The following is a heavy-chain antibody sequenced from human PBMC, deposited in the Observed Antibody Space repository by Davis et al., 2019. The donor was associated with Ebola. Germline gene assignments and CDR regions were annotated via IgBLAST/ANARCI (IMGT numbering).Heavy chain of an antibody. J-gene: IGHJ3*02. CDR3: ARVRAAATFGAFDI. CDR1: AFSFSTSS. V-gene: IGHV3-48*01. Sequence: GESLKISCAASAFSFSTSSMNWVRQAPGKGLEWVSWIDGRGSSIYYADSVKGRFTISRDVSKHTVFLQMNSLRGEDTAVYYCARVRAAATFGAFDIWGQGTMVTVSS. D-gene: IGHD6-25*01. CDR2: IDGRGSSI.